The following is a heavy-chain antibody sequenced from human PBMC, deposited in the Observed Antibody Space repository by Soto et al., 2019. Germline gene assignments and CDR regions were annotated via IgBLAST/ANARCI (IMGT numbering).Heavy chain of an antibody. V-gene: IGHV1-69*01. CDR3: AKDIGFQQHLFVFDL. D-gene: IGHD3-10*02. CDR1: GGTFSDYA. J-gene: IGHJ4*02. CDR2: IIPMFSSS. Sequence: QVQLVQSGAEVKKPGSSVKVSCTASGGTFSDYAFSWVRQAPGQGLEWMGGIIPMFSSSSFAQKFQGRLTITADDSTSTAYKSLSSLGSADTAMYYCAKDIGFQQHLFVFDLWGPGTLVTVSS.